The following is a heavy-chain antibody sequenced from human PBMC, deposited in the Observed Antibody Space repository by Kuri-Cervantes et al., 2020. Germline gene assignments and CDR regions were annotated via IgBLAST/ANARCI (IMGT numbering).Heavy chain of an antibody. D-gene: IGHD4-23*01. V-gene: IGHV3-66*04. CDR2: IYSGGST. CDR3: ARPSGDGGNPYYGMDV. Sequence: ETLSLTCAASGFTFSSYWMSWVRQAPGKGLEWVSVIYSGGSTYYADSVKGRFTISRDNSKNTLYLQMNSLRAEDTAVYYCARPSGDGGNPYYGMDVWGQGTTVTVSS. CDR1: GFTFSSYW. J-gene: IGHJ6*02.